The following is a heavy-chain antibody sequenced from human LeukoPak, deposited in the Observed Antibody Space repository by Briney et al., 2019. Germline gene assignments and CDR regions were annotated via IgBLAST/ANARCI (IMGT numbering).Heavy chain of an antibody. J-gene: IGHJ6*03. CDR1: GYSISSGYY. CDR3: ARAVRDKYYYYMDV. Sequence: SETLSLTCTVSGYSISSGYYWGWIRQPPGKGLEWIGSIYHSGSTYYNPSLKSRVTISVDTSKNQFSLKLSSVTAADTAVYYCARAVRDKYYYYMDVWGKGTTVTISS. V-gene: IGHV4-38-2*02. CDR2: IYHSGST. D-gene: IGHD3-10*02.